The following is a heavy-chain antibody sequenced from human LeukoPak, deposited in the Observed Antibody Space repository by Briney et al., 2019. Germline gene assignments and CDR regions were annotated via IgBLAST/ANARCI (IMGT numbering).Heavy chain of an antibody. Sequence: ASVKVSCKASGYNFTGNYIHWVRQAPGQGLEWMGWINPNNGGTNYAQKFQGRVTMTRDTSISTASIELNRLRSDDTAVYYCARDGKDWIQLWFWFAFDIWGQGTMVTVSS. CDR2: INPNNGGT. CDR3: ARDGKDWIQLWFWFAFDI. V-gene: IGHV1-2*02. D-gene: IGHD5-18*01. CDR1: GYNFTGNY. J-gene: IGHJ3*02.